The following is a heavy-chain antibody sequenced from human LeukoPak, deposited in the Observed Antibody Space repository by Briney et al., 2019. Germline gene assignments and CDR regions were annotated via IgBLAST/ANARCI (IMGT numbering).Heavy chain of an antibody. CDR3: ASHSVGVLPIATFDY. V-gene: IGHV3-7*01. J-gene: IGHJ4*02. CDR2: IKQDGSEK. CDR1: GFSFSNYW. D-gene: IGHD2-2*01. Sequence: GGSLRLSCAASGFSFSNYWMTWVRQAPGKGLEWVANIKQDGSEKYYVDSVKGRFTISRDNPKNPLYLQMNSLRADDTAMYFCASHSVGVLPIATFDYWGQGTLVTVSS.